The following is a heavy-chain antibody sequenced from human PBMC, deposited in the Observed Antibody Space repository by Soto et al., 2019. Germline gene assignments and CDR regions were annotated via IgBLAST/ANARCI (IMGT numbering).Heavy chain of an antibody. CDR3: ATFISGGRGVDY. J-gene: IGHJ4*02. Sequence: KPSETLSLTCAISGDSVSSNSAAWTWIRQSPSRGLEWLGRTYYRSEWYNDYAVSVKSRIRINPDTSKNQFSLQLDSVTPDDTALYYCATFISGGRGVDYWGPGTLVSVST. CDR2: TYYRSEWYN. V-gene: IGHV6-1*01. CDR1: GDSVSSNSAA. D-gene: IGHD3-10*01.